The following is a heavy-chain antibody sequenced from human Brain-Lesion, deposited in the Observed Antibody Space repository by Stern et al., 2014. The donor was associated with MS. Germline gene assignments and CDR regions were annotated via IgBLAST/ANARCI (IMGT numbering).Heavy chain of an antibody. V-gene: IGHV4-39*01. Sequence: QLQLQESGPGLVKPSETLSLTCSVSGGSISRSTYYWGWIRQPPGKGLEWIGSIYYSGTTYYNPSLKSRVTIDTSTNHFPLRLTSVTAADTAVYYCARHDGWLPHYWSQGTLVTVSS. CDR2: IYYSGTT. J-gene: IGHJ4*02. D-gene: IGHD5-12*01. CDR3: ARHDGWLPHY. CDR1: GGSISRSTYY.